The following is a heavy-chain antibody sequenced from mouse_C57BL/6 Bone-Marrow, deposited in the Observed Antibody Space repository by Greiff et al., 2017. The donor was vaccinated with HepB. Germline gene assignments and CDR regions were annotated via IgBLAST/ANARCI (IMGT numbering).Heavy chain of an antibody. CDR3: AIITTDWYFDV. CDR1: GYTFTSYW. V-gene: IGHV1-72*01. Sequence: QVQLQQPGAELVKPGASVKLSCKASGYTFTSYWMHWVKQRPGRGLEWIGRIDPNSGGTKYNEKFKSKATLTVDKPSSTAYMPLSSLTSEDSAVYYCAIITTDWYFDVWGTGTTVTVSS. J-gene: IGHJ1*03. CDR2: IDPNSGGT. D-gene: IGHD1-1*01.